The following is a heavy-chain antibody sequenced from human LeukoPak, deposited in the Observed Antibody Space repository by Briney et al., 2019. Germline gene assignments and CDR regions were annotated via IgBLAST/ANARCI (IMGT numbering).Heavy chain of an antibody. J-gene: IGHJ4*02. CDR1: GGTFSSYA. D-gene: IGHD2-15*01. V-gene: IGHV1-69*13. CDR3: ARLMVAANIGYCSGGSCYSSDY. Sequence: ASVKVSCKASGGTFSSYAISWVRQAPGQGLEWMGGIIPIFGTANYAQKFQGRVTITADESTSTAYMELSSLRSEDTAVYYCARLMVAANIGYCSGGSCYSSDYWGQGTLVTVSS. CDR2: IIPIFGTA.